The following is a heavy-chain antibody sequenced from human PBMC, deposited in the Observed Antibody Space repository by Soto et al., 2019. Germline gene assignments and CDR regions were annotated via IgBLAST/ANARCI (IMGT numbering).Heavy chain of an antibody. J-gene: IGHJ3*02. CDR3: AREGVLGDCSGCSCYSDDAFDI. V-gene: IGHV4-4*02. D-gene: IGHD2-15*01. Sequence: QVQLQESGPGLVKPSGTLSLTCAVSSGSISSSNWWSWVRQPPGKGLEWIGEIYHSGSTNYNPSLKSRVTISVDKSKNQFSLKLSSVTAADTAVYYCAREGVLGDCSGCSCYSDDAFDIWGQGTMVTVSS. CDR2: IYHSGST. CDR1: SGSISSSNW.